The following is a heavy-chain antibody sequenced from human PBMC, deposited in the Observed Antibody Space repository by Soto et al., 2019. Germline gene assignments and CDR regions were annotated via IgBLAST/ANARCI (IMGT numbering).Heavy chain of an antibody. Sequence: PSETLSLTCSVSGGSISSDDHYWTWIRQPPGEGLERIGYIYYTGRTSSTPSLESRVTISIDTSKNQFSLKLSSVSAADTAVYYCAREGSSSPEYFDFWGPGTLVTVSS. CDR3: AREGSSSPEYFDF. CDR1: GGSISSDDHY. D-gene: IGHD2-15*01. V-gene: IGHV4-30-4*01. J-gene: IGHJ4*02. CDR2: IYYTGRT.